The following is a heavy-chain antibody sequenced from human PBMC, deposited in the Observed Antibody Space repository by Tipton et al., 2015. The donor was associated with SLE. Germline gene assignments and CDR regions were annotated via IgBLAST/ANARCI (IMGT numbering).Heavy chain of an antibody. V-gene: IGHV4-59*11. D-gene: IGHD3-10*01. CDR1: GGSISSHY. J-gene: IGHJ4*02. CDR3: ARRLDYGSGSYSDY. CDR2: IYYSGST. Sequence: TLSLTCTVSGGSISSHYWSWIRQPPGKGLEWIGYIYYSGSTNYNPSLKSRVTISVDTSKNQFSLKLSSVTAADTAVYYCARRLDYGSGSYSDYWGQGTLVTVSS.